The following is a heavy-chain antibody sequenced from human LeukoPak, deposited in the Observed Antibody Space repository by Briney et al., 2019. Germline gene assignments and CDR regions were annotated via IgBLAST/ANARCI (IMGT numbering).Heavy chain of an antibody. CDR3: GRRTQDGYNSPIDY. J-gene: IGHJ4*02. CDR1: GLTFINHA. V-gene: IGHV3-23*01. D-gene: IGHD5-24*01. Sequence: PGGSLRLSCAGSGLTFINHAMTWVRQAPGKGLEYVAESSGSGRDTYYADSVQDRFTISRDNSKNTLYLQMNSLRAEDTAEYYCGRRTQDGYNSPIDYWGQGTLVTVSS. CDR2: SSGSGRDT.